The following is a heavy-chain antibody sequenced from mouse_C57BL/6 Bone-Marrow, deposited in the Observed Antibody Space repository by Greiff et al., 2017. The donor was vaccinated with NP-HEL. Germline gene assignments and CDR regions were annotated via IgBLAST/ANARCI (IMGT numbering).Heavy chain of an antibody. J-gene: IGHJ4*01. CDR1: GYAFSSSW. CDR3: ARRGYYYGSPLRGYAMDY. D-gene: IGHD1-1*01. CDR2: IYPGDGDT. V-gene: IGHV1-82*01. Sequence: QVQLQQSGPELVKPGASVKISCKASGYAFSSSWMNWVKQRPGKGLEWIGRIYPGDGDTNYNGKFKGKATLTADKSSSTAYMQLSSLTSEDSAVYFCARRGYYYGSPLRGYAMDYWGQGTSVTVSS.